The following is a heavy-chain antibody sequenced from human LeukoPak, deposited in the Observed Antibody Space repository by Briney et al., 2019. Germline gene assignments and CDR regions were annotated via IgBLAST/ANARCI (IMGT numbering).Heavy chain of an antibody. Sequence: PSETLSLTCTISGGSISSYYWSWIRQPPGKGLEWIGYIYYTGSTNHNTSLKSRVTISVDTSKNHFSLKLSSVTAADTAVYYCARKGSDTWYTYWFAPWGQGTLVTVSS. CDR1: GGSISSYY. CDR3: ARKGSDTWYTYWFAP. V-gene: IGHV4-59*12. D-gene: IGHD6-13*01. CDR2: IYYTGST. J-gene: IGHJ5*02.